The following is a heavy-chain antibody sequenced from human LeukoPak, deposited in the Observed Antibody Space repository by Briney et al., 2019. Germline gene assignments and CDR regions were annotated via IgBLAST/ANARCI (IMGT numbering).Heavy chain of an antibody. J-gene: IGHJ5*02. V-gene: IGHV1-2*02. CDR2: INPSSGDT. Sequence: RASVKVSCKASGYTFTGDQIYWLRQAPGQGLEWVGWINPSSGDTLYEQKFQGRVTMTRDKSISSAYMELSSLRSDDTAVYYCARKSAGFLTAWGQGTLVTVSS. CDR1: GYTFTGDQ. D-gene: IGHD2/OR15-2a*01. CDR3: ARKSAGFLTA.